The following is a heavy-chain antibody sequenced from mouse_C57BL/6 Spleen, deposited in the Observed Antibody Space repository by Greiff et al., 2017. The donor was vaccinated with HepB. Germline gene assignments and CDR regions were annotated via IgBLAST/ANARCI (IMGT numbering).Heavy chain of an antibody. J-gene: IGHJ2*01. D-gene: IGHD1-1*01. V-gene: IGHV1-22*01. Sequence: VQLQQSGPELVKPGASVKMSCKASGYTFTDYNMHWVKQSHGKSLEWIGYINPNNGGTSYNQKFKGKATLTVNKSSSTAYMELRSLTSEDSAVYYCARPDYYGSSYDYWGQGTTLTVSS. CDR2: INPNNGGT. CDR1: GYTFTDYN. CDR3: ARPDYYGSSYDY.